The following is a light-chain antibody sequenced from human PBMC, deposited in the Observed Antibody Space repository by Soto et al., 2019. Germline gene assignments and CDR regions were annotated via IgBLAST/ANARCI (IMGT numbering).Light chain of an antibody. CDR3: QQYNTWPPIT. CDR1: QSVRSN. V-gene: IGKV3-15*01. J-gene: IGKJ5*01. Sequence: EIVMTQSPATLSVSPVERVTLSCRASQSVRSNLAWYQQKPGQAPRLLIYGASTRATGLPARFSGSGSGTGFTLTISSLQSEDFAVYYCQQYNTWPPITFGQGTRLEI. CDR2: GAS.